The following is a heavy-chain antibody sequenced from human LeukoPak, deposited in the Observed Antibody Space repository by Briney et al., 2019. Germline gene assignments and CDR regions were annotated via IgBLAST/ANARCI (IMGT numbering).Heavy chain of an antibody. CDR3: AKAAYGDYVNWFDP. CDR1: GFTFRNYA. D-gene: IGHD4-17*01. Sequence: GGSLRLSCAASGFTFRNYAMNWVRQAPGKGLEWVSSIAASSSSTYYADSVKGRFTISRDNSKNTLYLQMNSLRAEDTALYYCAKAAYGDYVNWFDPWGQGTLVTVSS. CDR2: IAASSSST. J-gene: IGHJ5*02. V-gene: IGHV3-23*01.